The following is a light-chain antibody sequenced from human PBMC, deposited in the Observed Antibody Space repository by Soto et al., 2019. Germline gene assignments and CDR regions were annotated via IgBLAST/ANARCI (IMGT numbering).Light chain of an antibody. J-gene: IGKJ2*01. CDR2: DAY. V-gene: IGKV3-20*01. CDR1: QSVSSNF. Sequence: EIVLTQAQGTLSLSPGDTATLSCRARQSVSSNFLAWYQHKPCQAPRLLIHDAYSRATGIPDRCSGSGSVRDFTLTISRLEPEDFAVYYCQQYSGSPRTFGQGTKLEIK. CDR3: QQYSGSPRT.